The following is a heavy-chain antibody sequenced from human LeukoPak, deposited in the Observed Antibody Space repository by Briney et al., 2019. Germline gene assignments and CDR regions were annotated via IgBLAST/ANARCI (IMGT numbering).Heavy chain of an antibody. V-gene: IGHV1-18*01. CDR2: VSAYNGNT. J-gene: IGHJ6*02. Sequence: ASVKVSCKASGYTFTSYGISWVRQAPGQGLEWMGWVSAYNGNTNYAQKLQGRVTMTTDTSTSTAYMELRSLRSDDTAVYYCARVVPAAMIYYYYGMDVWGQGTTVTVSS. CDR3: ARVVPAAMIYYYYGMDV. CDR1: GYTFTSYG. D-gene: IGHD2-2*01.